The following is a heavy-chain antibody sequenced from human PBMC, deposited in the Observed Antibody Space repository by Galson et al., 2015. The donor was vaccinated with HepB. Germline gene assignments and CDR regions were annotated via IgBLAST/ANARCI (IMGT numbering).Heavy chain of an antibody. V-gene: IGHV3-48*01. CDR3: AKGLRYCGGDCYSGGRGAFDY. CDR2: TSTTSDII. D-gene: IGHD2-21*02. J-gene: IGHJ4*02. CDR1: GFTFSSYY. Sequence: SLRLSCADSGFTFSSYYMNWVRQAPGEGLKWVAFTSTTSDIIYYSDSVQGRFTVSRDNARNTLYLQMISLRAEDTAVYYCAKGLRYCGGDCYSGGRGAFDYWGQGPLVTVSS.